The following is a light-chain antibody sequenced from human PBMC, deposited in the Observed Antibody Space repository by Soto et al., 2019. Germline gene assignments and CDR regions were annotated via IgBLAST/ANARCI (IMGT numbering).Light chain of an antibody. CDR2: GAS. CDR1: QTIGTY. V-gene: IGKV3-20*01. J-gene: IGKJ4*01. Sequence: DRVTITCRASQTIGTYVNWYRQKSGQAPRLLISGASSRAAGIPDRFSGSGSGTDFTLTISRLEPEDVAVYYCQQYGSAVTFGGGTKVDIK. CDR3: QQYGSAVT.